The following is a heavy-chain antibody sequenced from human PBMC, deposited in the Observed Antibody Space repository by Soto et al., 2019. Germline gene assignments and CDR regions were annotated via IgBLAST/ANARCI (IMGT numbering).Heavy chain of an antibody. D-gene: IGHD1-26*01. CDR1: WNDYVCMYW. CDR3: ATNRRAIVATTDPLDI. Sequence: PXEAPKISCRASWNDYVCMYWIAWVPQTSGRGLEWIGFIYPGDSKTKYSPYFQGRVTFSADKSTRTAYLQWTGLQASDSATYYCATNRRAIVATTDPLDIWGQGTKVTVSS. CDR2: IYPGDSKT. J-gene: IGHJ6*02. V-gene: IGHV5-51*01.